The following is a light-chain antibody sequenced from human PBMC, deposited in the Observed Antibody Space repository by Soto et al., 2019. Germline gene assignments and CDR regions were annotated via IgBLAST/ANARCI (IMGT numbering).Light chain of an antibody. J-gene: IGKJ2*01. CDR1: QSVSSSY. Sequence: EIVLTQSPGTLSLSPGERATLSCRASQSVSSSYLAWYQQKPGQAPRLLIYGATSRATGIPDRLSGSGSGTDCTLTISRLEPEDFAVYYCQQYSSSPYTFGQGTKVEIK. CDR3: QQYSSSPYT. CDR2: GAT. V-gene: IGKV3-20*01.